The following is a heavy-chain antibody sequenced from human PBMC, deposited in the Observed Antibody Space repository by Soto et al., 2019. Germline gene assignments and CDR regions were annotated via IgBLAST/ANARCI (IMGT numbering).Heavy chain of an antibody. CDR3: ARDWEVVRRYNWLDP. CDR1: GYTFTGYY. D-gene: IGHD2-2*01. CDR2: INPNSGGT. Sequence: ASVKVSCKASGYTFTGYYMRWVRQAPGQGLEWMGWINPNSGGTNYAQRFQGRVTMTRDTSISTAYMELSRLRSDDTAVYYCARDWEVVRRYNWLDPWGKGPRSTVPS. J-gene: IGHJ5*02. V-gene: IGHV1-2*02.